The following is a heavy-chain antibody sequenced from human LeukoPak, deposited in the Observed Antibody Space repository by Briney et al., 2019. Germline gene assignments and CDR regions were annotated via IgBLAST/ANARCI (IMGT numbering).Heavy chain of an antibody. CDR3: ARVSAAHIDGLDV. D-gene: IGHD6-25*01. J-gene: IGHJ6*02. Sequence: GRSLRLSCATSGFTFSDYGMHWVRQAPGKGLEWVALICYDGSNKYYADSVRGRFTISRDNSNNTLYLQLNGLRAGDTAVYYCARVSAAHIDGLDVWGQGTTVSVSS. CDR1: GFTFSDYG. CDR2: ICYDGSNK. V-gene: IGHV3-33*01.